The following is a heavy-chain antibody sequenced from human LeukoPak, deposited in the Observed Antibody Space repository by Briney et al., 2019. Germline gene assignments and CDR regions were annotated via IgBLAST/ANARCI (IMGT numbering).Heavy chain of an antibody. D-gene: IGHD3-22*01. CDR2: ISGSGGST. Sequence: PGGSLRLSCAASGFTFSSYGMSWVRQAPGKGLEWVSAISGSGGSTYYADSVKGRFTISRDNSKNTLYLQMNSLRAEDTAVYYCAKDLFPYYYDSSGYRINFDYWGQGTLVTVSS. CDR1: GFTFSSYG. V-gene: IGHV3-23*01. CDR3: AKDLFPYYYDSSGYRINFDY. J-gene: IGHJ4*02.